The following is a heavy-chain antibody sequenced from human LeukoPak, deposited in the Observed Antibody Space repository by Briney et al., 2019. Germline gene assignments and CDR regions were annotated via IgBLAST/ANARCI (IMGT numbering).Heavy chain of an antibody. Sequence: SETLSLTCTVSGGSISSYYWSWIRQPAGKGLEWIGRIYTSGSTNYNPSLKSRVTMSVDTSSNQFSLKLSSVTAADTAVYYCAREDSSSFAVFFDYWGQGTLVTVSS. CDR3: AREDSSSFAVFFDY. J-gene: IGHJ4*02. V-gene: IGHV4-4*07. CDR2: IYTSGST. D-gene: IGHD6-6*01. CDR1: GGSISSYY.